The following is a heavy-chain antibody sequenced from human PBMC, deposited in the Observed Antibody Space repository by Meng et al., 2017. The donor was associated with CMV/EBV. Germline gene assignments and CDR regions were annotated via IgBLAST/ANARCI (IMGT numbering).Heavy chain of an antibody. V-gene: IGHV3-66*02. Sequence: LRLSWAATGVTVSSKYISWVRRAPRKGLEWVSIIYSDGRAYYADSVKGRFTISRDNSKNTLYLQMNSLRAEDTAVYYCARGTLQFDPWGQGTLVTVSS. J-gene: IGHJ5*02. CDR1: GVTVSSKY. D-gene: IGHD3-10*01. CDR2: IYSDGRA. CDR3: ARGTLQFDP.